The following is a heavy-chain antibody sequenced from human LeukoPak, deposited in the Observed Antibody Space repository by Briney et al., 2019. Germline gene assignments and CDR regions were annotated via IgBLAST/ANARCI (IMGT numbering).Heavy chain of an antibody. CDR2: INHSGST. D-gene: IGHD3-10*01. CDR1: GGSFSGYY. V-gene: IGHV4-34*01. Sequence: SETLSLTCAVYGGSFSGYYWSWIRQPPGKGLEWIGEINHSGSTNYNPSLKSRVTISVDTSKNQFSLKLSSVTAADTAVYYCARTRVRGVIITPFDYWGQGTLVTVSS. J-gene: IGHJ4*02. CDR3: ARTRVRGVIITPFDY.